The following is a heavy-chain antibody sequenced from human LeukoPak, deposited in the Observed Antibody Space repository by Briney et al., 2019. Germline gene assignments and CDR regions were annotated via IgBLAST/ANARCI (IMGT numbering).Heavy chain of an antibody. D-gene: IGHD3-22*01. V-gene: IGHV1-69*02. CDR1: GGTFSSYT. CDR3: VYEYYYDSSGFGY. J-gene: IGHJ4*02. CDR2: IIPILGIA. Sequence: ASVKVSCKASGGTFSSYTISWVRQAPGQGLEWMGRIIPILGIANYAQKFQGRVTITADKSTSTAYMELSSLRSEDTAVYYCVYEYYYDSSGFGYWGQGSLVTVSS.